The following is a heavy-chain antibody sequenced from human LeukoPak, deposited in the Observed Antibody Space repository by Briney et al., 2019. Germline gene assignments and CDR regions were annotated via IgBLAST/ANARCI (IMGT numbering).Heavy chain of an antibody. V-gene: IGHV1-2*02. D-gene: IGHD4-11*01. CDR2: INPNSGGT. Sequence: GASVKVSCKASGYTFTDYYMHWVRQAPGQGLEWMGWINPNSGGTNYAQKFQGRVTMTRDTSISTAYMELSRLRSDDTAVYYCARSADYSNQHNDYWGQGTLVTVSS. CDR3: ARSADYSNQHNDY. CDR1: GYTFTDYY. J-gene: IGHJ4*02.